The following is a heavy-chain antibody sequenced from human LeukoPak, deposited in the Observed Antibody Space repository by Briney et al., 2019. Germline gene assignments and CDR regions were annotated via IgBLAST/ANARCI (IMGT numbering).Heavy chain of an antibody. J-gene: IGHJ4*02. Sequence: SETLSLTCTVSGGSISSGDYYWSWIRQPPGKGLEWIGYIYYSGSTYYNPSLKSRVTISVDTSKNQVSLKLSSVTAADTAVYYCAREGTYYDFWSGYSEYYFDYWGQGTLVTVSS. D-gene: IGHD3-3*01. CDR3: AREGTYYDFWSGYSEYYFDY. V-gene: IGHV4-30-4*08. CDR2: IYYSGST. CDR1: GGSISSGDYY.